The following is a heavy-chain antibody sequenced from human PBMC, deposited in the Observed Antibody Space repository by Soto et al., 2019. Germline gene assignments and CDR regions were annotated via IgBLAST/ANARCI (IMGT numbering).Heavy chain of an antibody. V-gene: IGHV1-3*01. CDR3: ATPPPISGWYLLAY. Sequence: QVQLVQSGAEVKKPGASVKVSCKASGYTFTSYAMHWVRQAPGQRLEWMGWINAGNGNTKYSQKFQGRVTITRDTTHSTAYVELSSLRSEDTAVYYCATPPPISGWYLLAYWGQGTLVTVSS. D-gene: IGHD6-19*01. CDR1: GYTFTSYA. J-gene: IGHJ4*02. CDR2: INAGNGNT.